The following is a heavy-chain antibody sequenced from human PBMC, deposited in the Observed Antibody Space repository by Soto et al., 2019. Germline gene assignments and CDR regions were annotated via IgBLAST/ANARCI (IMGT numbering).Heavy chain of an antibody. CDR3: ARGGFFHSPFDY. CDR1: GGTFSSYA. V-gene: IGHV3-23*01. J-gene: IGHJ4*02. CDR2: ISGSGGST. Sequence: GGSLRLSCAASGGTFSSYAMSWVRQAQGKGLEWVSDISGSGGSTYYADSVKGRFTISRDNAKNSLSLQMNSLRAEDTAVYYCARGGFFHSPFDYWGQGTLVTVSS.